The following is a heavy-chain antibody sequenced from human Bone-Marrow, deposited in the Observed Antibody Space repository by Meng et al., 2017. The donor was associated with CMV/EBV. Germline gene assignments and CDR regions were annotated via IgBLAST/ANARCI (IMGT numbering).Heavy chain of an antibody. CDR1: GFTFDDYT. J-gene: IGHJ4*02. CDR3: AVNIAANERSYYFDY. D-gene: IGHD6-13*01. V-gene: IGHV3-43*01. CDR2: ISWDGGST. Sequence: GESLKISCAASGFTFDDYTMHWVRQAPGKGLEWVSLISWDGGSTYYADSVKGRFTISRDNSKNSLYLQMNSLRTEDTALYYCAVNIAANERSYYFDYWGQGTLVTVSS.